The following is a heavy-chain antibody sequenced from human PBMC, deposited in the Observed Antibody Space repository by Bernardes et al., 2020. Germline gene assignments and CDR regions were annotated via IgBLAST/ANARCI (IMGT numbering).Heavy chain of an antibody. CDR1: GFTFSSYG. J-gene: IGHJ4*02. V-gene: IGHV3-33*01. D-gene: IGHD2-2*03. CDR3: ARDEGGGYCSSTSCYPFDY. CDR2: IWYDGSNK. Sequence: GGSLRLSCAASGFTFSSYGMHWVRQAPGKGLEWVAVIWYDGSNKYYADSVKGRFTISRDNSKNTLYLQMNSLRAEDTAVYYCARDEGGGYCSSTSCYPFDYWGQGTLVTVSS.